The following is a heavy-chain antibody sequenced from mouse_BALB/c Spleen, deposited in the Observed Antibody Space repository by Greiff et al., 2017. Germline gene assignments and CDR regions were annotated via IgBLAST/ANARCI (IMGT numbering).Heavy chain of an antibody. V-gene: IGHV1-4*02. CDR3: ARAGNYPYYAMDY. CDR2: INPSSGYT. D-gene: IGHD2-1*01. Sequence: QVQLKQSAAELARPGASVKMSCKASGYTFTSYTMHWVKQRPGQGLEWIGYINPSSGYTEYNQKFKDKTTLTADKSSSTAYMQLSSLTSEDSAVYYCARAGNYPYYAMDYWGQGTSVTVSS. J-gene: IGHJ4*01. CDR1: GYTFTSYT.